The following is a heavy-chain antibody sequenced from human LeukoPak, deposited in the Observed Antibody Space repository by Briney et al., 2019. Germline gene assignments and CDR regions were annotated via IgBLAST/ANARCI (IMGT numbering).Heavy chain of an antibody. Sequence: GGSLRLSCAASGFNFNPYTIHWVRQAPGKGLEWVSCISSSGGYIDYADSVKGRFTVSRDNAKNSLYLQMNSLRAEDTAVYYCAKDGYYDSSGYLDYWGQGTLVTVSS. J-gene: IGHJ4*02. CDR2: ISSSGGYI. CDR3: AKDGYYDSSGYLDY. D-gene: IGHD3-22*01. CDR1: GFNFNPYT. V-gene: IGHV3-21*04.